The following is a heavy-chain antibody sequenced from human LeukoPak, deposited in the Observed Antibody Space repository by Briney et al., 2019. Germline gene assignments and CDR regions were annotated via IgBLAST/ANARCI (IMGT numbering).Heavy chain of an antibody. V-gene: IGHV1-8*01. CDR2: MNPNSGNT. D-gene: IGHD3-22*01. CDR1: GYTFTSYD. Sequence: GASVKVSCKASGYTFTSYDINWVRQATGQGLEWMGWMNPNSGNTGYAQKFQGRVTMTRNTSISTAYMELSSLRSDDTAVYYCARSHTYYYDSSGYSPSDYWGQGTLVTVSS. J-gene: IGHJ4*02. CDR3: ARSHTYYYDSSGYSPSDY.